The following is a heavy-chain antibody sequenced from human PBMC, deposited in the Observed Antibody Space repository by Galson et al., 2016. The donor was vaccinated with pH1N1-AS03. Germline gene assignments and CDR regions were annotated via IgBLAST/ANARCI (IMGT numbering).Heavy chain of an antibody. V-gene: IGHV1-69-2*01. J-gene: IGHJ4*02. Sequence: VKVSCKVSGYTFTDYYIHWVRQAPGQGLEWVALVDPENGETIYAEKFQGKVTVTADTSADTAYMDLNSLRSDDTAVYYCTTRDQGDDLVDSWGQGTLITVSS. D-gene: IGHD2-21*02. CDR3: TTRDQGDDLVDS. CDR2: VDPENGET. CDR1: GYTFTDYY.